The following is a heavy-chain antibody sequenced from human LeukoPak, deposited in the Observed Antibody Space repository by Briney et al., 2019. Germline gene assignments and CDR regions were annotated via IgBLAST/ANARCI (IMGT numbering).Heavy chain of an antibody. CDR3: ARASYWVLDY. CDR1: GFTFSSYA. Sequence: PGGSLRLSCAASGFTFSSYAMHWVRQAPGKGLEYVSAINSNGGSTYYANSVKGRFTISRDNSKNTLYLQMNSLRAEDTAVYYCARASYWVLDYWGQGTLVTVSS. D-gene: IGHD1-26*01. CDR2: INSNGGST. J-gene: IGHJ4*02. V-gene: IGHV3-64*01.